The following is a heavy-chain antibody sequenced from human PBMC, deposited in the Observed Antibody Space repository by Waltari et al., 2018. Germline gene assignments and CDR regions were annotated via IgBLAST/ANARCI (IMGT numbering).Heavy chain of an antibody. J-gene: IGHJ6*03. CDR2: IYYSGST. V-gene: IGHV4-59*01. CDR1: GGSISSYY. Sequence: QVQLQESGPGLVKPSETLSLTCTVSGGSISSYYWSWIRQPPGKGLEWIGYIYYSGSTNYNPSLKSRVTISVDTSKNQFSLKLSSVTAADTAMYYCARDRGDGTHPNYYYYMDVWGKGTTVTVSS. D-gene: IGHD3-10*01. CDR3: ARDRGDGTHPNYYYYMDV.